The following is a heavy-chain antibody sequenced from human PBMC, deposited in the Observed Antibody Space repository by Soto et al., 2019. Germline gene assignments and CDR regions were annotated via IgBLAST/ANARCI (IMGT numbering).Heavy chain of an antibody. Sequence: GGSLRLSCAASGFTFSDYYMSWIRQAPGKGLEWVSYISSSSSYTNYADSVKGRFTISRDNAKNSLYLQMNSLRAEDTAVYYCARVIRSNPGLLWFGGRDGDCYLPDYWGQGTLVTVSS. CDR2: ISSSSSYT. CDR3: ARVIRSNPGLLWFGGRDGDCYLPDY. CDR1: GFTFSDYY. J-gene: IGHJ4*02. V-gene: IGHV3-11*06. D-gene: IGHD3-10*01.